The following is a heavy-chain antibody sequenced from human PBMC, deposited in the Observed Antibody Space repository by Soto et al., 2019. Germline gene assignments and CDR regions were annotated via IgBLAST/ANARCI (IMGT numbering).Heavy chain of an antibody. Sequence: PGGSLRLSCAASGFTFSSYAMHWVRQAPGKGLEWVAVISYDGSNKYYADSVKGRFTISRDNSKNTLYLQMNGLRAEDTAVYYCARDMYYYDSSGYYSTVPNFGYWGQGTLVTVSS. CDR1: GFTFSSYA. CDR3: ARDMYYYDSSGYYSTVPNFGY. D-gene: IGHD3-22*01. J-gene: IGHJ4*02. V-gene: IGHV3-30-3*01. CDR2: ISYDGSNK.